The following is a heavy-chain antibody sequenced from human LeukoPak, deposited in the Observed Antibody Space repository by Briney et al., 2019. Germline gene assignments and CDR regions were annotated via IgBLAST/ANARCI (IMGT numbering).Heavy chain of an antibody. D-gene: IGHD3-16*01. CDR1: GYTLTELS. CDR3: ATPAPFGGGFDY. Sequence: ASVKVSCKVSGYTLTELSMHWVRQAPGKGLEWMGGFDPEDGETIYAQKFQGRVTMTEDTSTDTAYMELSSLRSEDTAVYYCATPAPFGGGFDYWGQGTLVIVSS. CDR2: FDPEDGET. V-gene: IGHV1-24*01. J-gene: IGHJ4*02.